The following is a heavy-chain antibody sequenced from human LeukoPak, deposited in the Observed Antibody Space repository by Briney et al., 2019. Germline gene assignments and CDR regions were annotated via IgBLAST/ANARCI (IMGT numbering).Heavy chain of an antibody. D-gene: IGHD3-9*01. V-gene: IGHV1-46*01. J-gene: IGHJ3*02. CDR2: INPSGGST. CDR1: GYTFTSYY. CDR3: ARDLLATYDILGAFDI. Sequence: ASVKVSCKASGYTFTSYYMHWVRHAPGQGLEWMGIINPSGGSTSYAQKFQGRVTMTRDTSTSTVYMELSSLRSDDTAVYYCARDLLATYDILGAFDIWGQGTMVTVPS.